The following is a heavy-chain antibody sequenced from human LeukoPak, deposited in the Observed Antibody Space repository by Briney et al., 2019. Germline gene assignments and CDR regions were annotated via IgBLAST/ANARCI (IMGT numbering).Heavy chain of an antibody. D-gene: IGHD2-15*01. CDR1: GGSFSGYY. Sequence: PSETLSLTCAVYGGSFSGYYWSWIRQPPGKGLEWIGSIYYSGSTYYNPSLKSRVTISVDTSKNQFSLKLSSVTAADTAVYYCARQWYYWGQGILVTVSS. CDR2: IYYSGST. CDR3: ARQWYY. V-gene: IGHV4-34*01. J-gene: IGHJ4*02.